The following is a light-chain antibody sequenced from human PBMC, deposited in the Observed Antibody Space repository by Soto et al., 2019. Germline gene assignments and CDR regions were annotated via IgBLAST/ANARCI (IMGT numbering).Light chain of an antibody. CDR1: SSNIGRNY. V-gene: IGLV1-47*01. J-gene: IGLJ1*01. CDR3: AAWDDSLSVLYV. CDR2: RNN. Sequence: QSVLTQPPSASGTPGQRVTISCSGSSSNIGRNYVYWYQQLPGTAPKLLIYRNNKRPSGFPDRFSVSKSGTSASLAISGLRSEDEADYYCAAWDDSLSVLYVFGTGTKVTVL.